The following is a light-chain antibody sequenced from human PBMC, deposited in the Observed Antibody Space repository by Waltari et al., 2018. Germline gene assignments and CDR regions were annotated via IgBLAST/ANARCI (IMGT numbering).Light chain of an antibody. Sequence: TCRASQSVSHWLSWYQEQPGKAPKLLIYKASGLENGVPSRFSGSGFETQFSLTISGLQPDDFATYYCQHYSSYPYTFGQGTRLEIK. CDR1: QSVSHW. J-gene: IGKJ2*01. CDR3: QHYSSYPYT. V-gene: IGKV1-5*03. CDR2: KAS.